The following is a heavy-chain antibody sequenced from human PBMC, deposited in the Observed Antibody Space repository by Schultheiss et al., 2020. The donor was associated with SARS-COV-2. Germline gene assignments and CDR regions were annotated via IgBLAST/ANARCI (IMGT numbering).Heavy chain of an antibody. CDR2: INWNGGST. D-gene: IGHD6-6*01. Sequence: GGSLRLSCAASGFTFDDYGMSWVRQAPGKGLEWVSGINWNGGSTGYADSVKGRFTISRDNSKNTLYLQMNSLRAEDTAVYYCASATPYSSSFDYWGQGTLVTVSS. CDR1: GFTFDDYG. V-gene: IGHV3-20*04. J-gene: IGHJ4*02. CDR3: ASATPYSSSFDY.